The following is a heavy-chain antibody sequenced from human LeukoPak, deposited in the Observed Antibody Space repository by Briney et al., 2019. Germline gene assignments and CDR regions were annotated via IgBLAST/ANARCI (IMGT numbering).Heavy chain of an antibody. CDR2: ISAYNGNT. Sequence: GASVKVSCKASGYTFTSYGISWVRQAPGQGLEWMGWISAYNGNTNYAQKLQGRVTMTTDTSTSTAYMELRSLRSDDTAVYYCARDLGGSKAGTFWDYWGQGTLVTVSS. J-gene: IGHJ4*02. V-gene: IGHV1-18*01. CDR3: ARDLGGSKAGTFWDY. D-gene: IGHD6-13*01. CDR1: GYTFTSYG.